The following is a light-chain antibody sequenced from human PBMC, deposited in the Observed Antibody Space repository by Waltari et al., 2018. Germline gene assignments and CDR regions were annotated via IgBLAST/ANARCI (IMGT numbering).Light chain of an antibody. J-gene: IGLJ2*01. V-gene: IGLV2-23*02. CDR1: SSDVGNYKR. CDR2: AVS. CDR3: SSYAGSSKGV. Sequence: QSALTQPASVSGSPGPSITISCTGTSSDVGNYKRVSWYQQHPGKAPKLMIYAVSKRPSGVSARFSGSKSGDMASLTISGLQPEDEAEYFCSSYAGSSKGVFGGGTKVTVL.